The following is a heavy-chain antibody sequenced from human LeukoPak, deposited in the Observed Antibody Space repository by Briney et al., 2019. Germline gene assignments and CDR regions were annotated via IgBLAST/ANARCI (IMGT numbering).Heavy chain of an antibody. CDR1: GGSISSGGYS. V-gene: IGHV4-30-2*01. Sequence: SQTLSLTCAVSGGSISSGGYSWRWSRQPPGKGLEWIGYIYHSGSTYYNPSLKSRITISVNRSKNQFSLKLSSVTAADTAVYYCARGSDYGDYGRGAFDIWGQGTMVTAAS. CDR3: ARGSDYGDYGRGAFDI. J-gene: IGHJ3*02. D-gene: IGHD4-17*01. CDR2: IYHSGST.